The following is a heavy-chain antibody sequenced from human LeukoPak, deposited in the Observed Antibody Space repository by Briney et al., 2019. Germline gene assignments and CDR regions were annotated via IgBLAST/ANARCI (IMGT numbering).Heavy chain of an antibody. V-gene: IGHV3-23*01. D-gene: IGHD3-10*01. Sequence: GGSLRLSCAASGFTFSTYAMSWVRQAPGKGLEWVSAIGASGSTYYADSVKGRFTISRDNSKNTLFLHMNSLRAEDTAVYSCAKGYYGSGSYGWFDYWGQGTLVTVSS. J-gene: IGHJ4*02. CDR2: IGASGST. CDR1: GFTFSTYA. CDR3: AKGYYGSGSYGWFDY.